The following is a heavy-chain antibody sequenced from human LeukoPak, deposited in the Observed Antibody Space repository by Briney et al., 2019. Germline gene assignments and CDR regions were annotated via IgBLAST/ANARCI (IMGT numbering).Heavy chain of an antibody. Sequence: PGGSLRLSCAASGFTFSTYAMSWVRQAPGKGLEWVYHFGGSGGTIYYADSVKGRFTISRDNSKNTLYLQMNSLRAEDTAVYYCAKSDCGGDCHLLDYWGQGTLVTVSS. CDR1: GFTFSTYA. V-gene: IGHV3-23*01. CDR2: FGGSGGTI. D-gene: IGHD2-21*02. J-gene: IGHJ4*02. CDR3: AKSDCGGDCHLLDY.